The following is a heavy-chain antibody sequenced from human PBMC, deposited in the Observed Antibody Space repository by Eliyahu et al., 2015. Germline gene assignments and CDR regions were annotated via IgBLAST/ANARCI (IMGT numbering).Heavy chain of an antibody. CDR2: MYNXGAT. D-gene: IGHD3-16*01. V-gene: IGHV3-53*01. CDR1: GXTVSSNY. CDR3: ARDLGAYKRAFDY. Sequence: EVQLVESGGGLIQPGGSLRLSCAASGXTVSSNYMSWVRQAPGKGLXWLXVMYNXGATYYAXSVKGRFTISRDNSKNTLYLQMNSLRADDTAVYYCARDLGAYKRAFDYWGQGTLVTVSS. J-gene: IGHJ4*02.